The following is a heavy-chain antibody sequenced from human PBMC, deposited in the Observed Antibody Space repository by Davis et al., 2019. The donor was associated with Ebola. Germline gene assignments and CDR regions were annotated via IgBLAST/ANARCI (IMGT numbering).Heavy chain of an antibody. Sequence: GESLKISCAASGFTFSSYAMHWVRQAPGKGLEWVAVISYDGSNKYYADSVKGRFTISRDNSKNTLYLQMNSLGAEDTAVYYCARGGRLRYFDWGPPYYYGMDVWGQGTTVTVSS. CDR2: ISYDGSNK. V-gene: IGHV3-30-3*01. CDR1: GFTFSSYA. J-gene: IGHJ6*02. CDR3: ARGGRLRYFDWGPPYYYGMDV. D-gene: IGHD3-9*01.